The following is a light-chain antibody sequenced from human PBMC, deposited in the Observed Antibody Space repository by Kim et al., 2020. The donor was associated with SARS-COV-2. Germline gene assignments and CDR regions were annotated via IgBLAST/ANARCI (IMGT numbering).Light chain of an antibody. Sequence: TSVGDRVIITCRASQTISTFLAWYQHRPGKAPKLLISQASSLQSEVPSRFSGSGSGTEFTLSISSLQPDDFATYYYLQYSSSPQTFGQGTKVDIK. CDR1: QTISTF. CDR2: QAS. J-gene: IGKJ1*01. V-gene: IGKV1-5*03. CDR3: LQYSSSPQT.